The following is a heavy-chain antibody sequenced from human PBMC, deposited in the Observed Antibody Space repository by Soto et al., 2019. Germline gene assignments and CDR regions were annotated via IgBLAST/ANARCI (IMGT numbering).Heavy chain of an antibody. Sequence: QITLKESGPTLVKPTQTLTLTCTFSGFSLTTRGVGVGWIRQPPGKALECLALIYWDDDKRYSPSLQSRLSITKDPSKTQVVLTMTNVDPVDTATYYCAHIPNYYQYDWFDPWGQGTLVSVSS. CDR2: IYWDDDK. CDR1: GFSLTTRGVG. V-gene: IGHV2-5*02. CDR3: AHIPNYYQYDWFDP. J-gene: IGHJ5*02. D-gene: IGHD3-16*01.